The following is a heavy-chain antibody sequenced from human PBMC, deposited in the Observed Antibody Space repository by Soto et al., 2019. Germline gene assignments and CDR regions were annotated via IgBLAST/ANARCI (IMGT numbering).Heavy chain of an antibody. CDR1: GYTFTSYA. CDR2: INAGNGNT. J-gene: IGHJ4*02. CDR3: ARDFELRPGHYFDY. V-gene: IGHV1-3*01. D-gene: IGHD1-7*01. Sequence: GASVKVSCKASGYTFTSYAMHWVRQAPGQRLEWMGWINAGNGNTKYSQKFQGRVTITRDTSASTAYMELSSLRSEDTAVYYCARDFELRPGHYFDYWGQGTLVTVSS.